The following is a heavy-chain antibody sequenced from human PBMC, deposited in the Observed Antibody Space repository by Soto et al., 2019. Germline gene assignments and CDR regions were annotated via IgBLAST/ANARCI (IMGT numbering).Heavy chain of an antibody. V-gene: IGHV4-59*01. CDR1: GGSISSYY. CDR2: IYYSGST. J-gene: IGHJ5*02. D-gene: IGHD3-10*02. Sequence: SETLSLTCTVSGGSISSYYWSWIRQPPGKGLEWIGYIYYSGSTNYNPSLKSRVTISVDTSKNQFSLKLSSVTAADTAVYYCARTLFGGGIWLDPWGQGTLVTVSS. CDR3: ARTLFGGGIWLDP.